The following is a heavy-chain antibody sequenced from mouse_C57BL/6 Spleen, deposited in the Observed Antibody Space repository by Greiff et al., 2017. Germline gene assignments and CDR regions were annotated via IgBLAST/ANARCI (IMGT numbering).Heavy chain of an antibody. CDR2: IDPANGNT. Sequence: VHVKQSVAELVRPGASVKLSCTASGFNIKNTYMHWVKQRPEQGLEWIGRIDPANGNTKYAPKFQGKATITADTSSNTAYLQLSSLTSEDTAIYYCARGIYDGYYDAMDYWGQGTSVTVSS. CDR3: ARGIYDGYYDAMDY. D-gene: IGHD2-3*01. V-gene: IGHV14-3*01. J-gene: IGHJ4*01. CDR1: GFNIKNTY.